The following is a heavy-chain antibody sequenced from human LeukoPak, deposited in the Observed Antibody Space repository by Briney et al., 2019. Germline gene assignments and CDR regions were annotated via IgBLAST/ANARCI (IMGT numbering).Heavy chain of an antibody. CDR1: AFTFSSYE. CDR2: ISGRGTYV. CDR3: ARGHRSRIQLWYDV. D-gene: IGHD5-18*01. Sequence: GRSLRPSCAASAFTFSSYELNWVRQAPGKGLEWDSYISGRGTYVYYADSVKGRFTISRDNAKNSLSLQMNSLRADDTAVYYCARGHRSRIQLWYDVWGKGTTVTVSS. J-gene: IGHJ6*04. V-gene: IGHV3-48*03.